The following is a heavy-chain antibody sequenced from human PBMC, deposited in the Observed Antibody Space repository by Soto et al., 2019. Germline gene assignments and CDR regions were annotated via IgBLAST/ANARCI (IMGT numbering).Heavy chain of an antibody. Sequence: QVPLVQSGAEVKKPGSSMKVSCKASGDTFSSHSFTWVRQAPGQGLEWMGRIIPFAGTESHAQKFKGRVTISADTSAGTVYMELSSLRSDDTAIYYCATAASIFGAASDYWGQGTLVTVSS. CDR3: ATAASIFGAASDY. J-gene: IGHJ4*02. V-gene: IGHV1-69*08. D-gene: IGHD3-3*01. CDR2: IIPFAGTE. CDR1: GDTFSSHS.